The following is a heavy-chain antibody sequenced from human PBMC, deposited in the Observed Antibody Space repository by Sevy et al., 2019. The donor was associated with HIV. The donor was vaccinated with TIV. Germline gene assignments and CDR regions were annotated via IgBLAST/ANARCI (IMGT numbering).Heavy chain of an antibody. J-gene: IGHJ4*02. CDR1: GFTFTNYG. V-gene: IGHV3-23*01. D-gene: IGHD6-19*01. CDR2: ISNSGANT. Sequence: GESLKISCAASGFTFTNYGMHWVRQAPGKGVEWVSGISNSGANTYYADSVRGRFTVSRDNSKNTVYLQLTSLRAEDTAIYYCAKEWTLLSDWYGEFDYWGQGTLVTVSS. CDR3: AKEWTLLSDWYGEFDY.